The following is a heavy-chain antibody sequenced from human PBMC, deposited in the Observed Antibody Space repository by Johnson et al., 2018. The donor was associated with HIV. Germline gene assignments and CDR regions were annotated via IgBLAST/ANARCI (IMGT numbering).Heavy chain of an antibody. CDR3: AREPRIAVFRDAFEI. D-gene: IGHD6-19*01. CDR2: IRYDGSNK. V-gene: IGHV3-30*02. CDR1: GFTFSSYG. Sequence: QMQLVESGGGVVQPGGSLRLSCAASGFTFSSYGMHWVRQAPGKGLEWVAFIRYDGSNKYYADSVKGRFTISRDNSKNTLYLQMNSLRAEDTAVYYCAREPRIAVFRDAFEIWGQGTMVTVSS. J-gene: IGHJ3*02.